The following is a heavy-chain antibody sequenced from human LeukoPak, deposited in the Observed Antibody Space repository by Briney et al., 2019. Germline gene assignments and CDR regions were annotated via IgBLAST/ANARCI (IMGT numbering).Heavy chain of an antibody. V-gene: IGHV1-8*03. CDR3: ARVNGDIDY. J-gene: IGHJ4*02. CDR1: GYTLTNYD. Sequence: ASVKVSCRASGYTLTNYDINWVRQATGQGLEWMGWMNPKSGYTGYAQKFQGRVTITRDTSISTAYMELRGLRSEDTAVYYCARVNGDIDYWGQGTLVTVSS. D-gene: IGHD4-17*01. CDR2: MNPKSGYT.